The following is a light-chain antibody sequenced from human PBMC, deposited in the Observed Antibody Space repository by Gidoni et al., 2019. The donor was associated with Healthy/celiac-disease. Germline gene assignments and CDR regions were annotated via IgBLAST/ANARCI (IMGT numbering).Light chain of an antibody. J-gene: IGKJ1*01. V-gene: IGKV4-1*01. CDR3: QHVGT. CDR1: QSVLYSSNNKNY. Sequence: DIVMTHSPDSLAVSLGERATINCTSSQSVLYSSNNKNYLAWYKQKPGQPPKLLIYCAATRESGVPDRFSGSWSVTDYTLTISSLHAEDVEVYYCQHVGTFGQGNKVEIK. CDR2: CAA.